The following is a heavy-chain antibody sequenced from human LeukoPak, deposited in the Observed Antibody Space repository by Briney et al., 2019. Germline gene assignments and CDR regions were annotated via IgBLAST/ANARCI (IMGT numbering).Heavy chain of an antibody. V-gene: IGHV3-23*01. J-gene: IGHJ4*02. CDR3: GKDRGGIVDTAMVIPY. D-gene: IGHD5-18*01. CDR1: GFTFSSYA. Sequence: GGSLRLSCAASGFTFSSYAMSWVRQAPGKGLEWVSAISGSGGSTYYADSVKGRFTISRDNSKNTLYLQMNSLRAEDTAVYYCGKDRGGIVDTAMVIPYWGQGTLVAVSS. CDR2: ISGSGGST.